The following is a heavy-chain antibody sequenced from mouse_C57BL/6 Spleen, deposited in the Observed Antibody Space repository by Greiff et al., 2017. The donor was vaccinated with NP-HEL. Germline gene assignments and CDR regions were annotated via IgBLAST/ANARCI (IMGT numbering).Heavy chain of an antibody. J-gene: IGHJ4*01. CDR1: GYTFTNYW. Sequence: LQESGAELVRPGTSVKMSCKASGYTFTNYWIGWAKQRPGHGLEWIGDIYPGGGYTNYNEKFKGKATLTADKSSSTAYMQFSSLTSEDSAIYYGARRLLRDYYAMDYWGQGTSVTVSS. V-gene: IGHV1-63*01. CDR3: ARRLLRDYYAMDY. D-gene: IGHD2-3*01. CDR2: IYPGGGYT.